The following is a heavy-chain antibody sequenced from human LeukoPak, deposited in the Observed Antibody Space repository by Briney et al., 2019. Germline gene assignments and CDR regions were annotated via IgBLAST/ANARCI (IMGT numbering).Heavy chain of an antibody. V-gene: IGHV3-21*01. CDR1: GFTFRTYS. J-gene: IGHJ6*04. CDR3: ARAGATMFRGIIVDYYYYGMDV. Sequence: GGSLRLSCAASGFTFRTYSMNRVRQAPGKGLDRVPSISSRSNYIYYAYSVQGRFTISKDNAKNSLYLQMNSLRAEDTAVYYCARAGATMFRGIIVDYYYYGMDVWGKGTTVTVSS. D-gene: IGHD3-10*01. CDR2: ISSRSNYI.